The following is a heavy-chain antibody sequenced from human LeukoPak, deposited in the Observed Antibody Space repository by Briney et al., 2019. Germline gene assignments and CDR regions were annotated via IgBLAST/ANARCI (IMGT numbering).Heavy chain of an antibody. Sequence: QPGGSLRLSCAASGFTFSSYSMNWVRQAPGKGLEWVANIKQDGSEKYYVDSVKGRFTISRDNAKNSLYLQMNSLRAEDTAVYYCAIIAVAGFDYWGQGTLVTVSS. J-gene: IGHJ4*02. CDR1: GFTFSSYS. D-gene: IGHD6-19*01. V-gene: IGHV3-7*01. CDR3: AIIAVAGFDY. CDR2: IKQDGSEK.